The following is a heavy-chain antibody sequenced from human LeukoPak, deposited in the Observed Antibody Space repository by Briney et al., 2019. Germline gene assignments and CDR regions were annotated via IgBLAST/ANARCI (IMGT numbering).Heavy chain of an antibody. J-gene: IGHJ6*03. CDR3: ARDQVVPAAMRNYYYYYMDV. CDR2: IYTSGST. D-gene: IGHD2-2*01. V-gene: IGHV4-4*07. Sequence: TETLSLTCTVSGGSISSYYWSWIRQPAGKGLEWIGRIYTSGSTNYNPSLKSRVTMSVDTSKNQFSLKLSPVTAADTAVYYCARDQVVPAAMRNYYYYYMDVWGKGTTVTVSS. CDR1: GGSISSYY.